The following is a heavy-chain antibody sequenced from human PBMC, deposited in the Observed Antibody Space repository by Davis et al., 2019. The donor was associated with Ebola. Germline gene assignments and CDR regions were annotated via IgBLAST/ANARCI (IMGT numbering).Heavy chain of an antibody. CDR1: GFTFSSYG. CDR3: VKGSGSYFNYYGMDV. Sequence: GGSLRLSCAASGFTFSSYGMHWVRQAPGKGLKYVSAISSSGGSTYYADSVKGRFTISRDSSKNTLHLQMSSLRAEDTAVYYCVKGSGSYFNYYGMDVWGQGTTVTVSS. J-gene: IGHJ6*02. D-gene: IGHD3-10*01. V-gene: IGHV3-64D*06. CDR2: ISSSGGST.